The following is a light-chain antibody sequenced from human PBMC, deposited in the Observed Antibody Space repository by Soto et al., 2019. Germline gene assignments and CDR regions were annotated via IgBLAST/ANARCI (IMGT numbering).Light chain of an antibody. J-gene: IGKJ1*01. V-gene: IGKV3-20*01. CDR2: GTS. Sequence: EMVLTQSPATLSLSPGERATLSCRASQTVSRMYLSWFQQKPGQAPRLLIYGTSTRATGIPVRFSGSGSETDFTLTITRLEPEDFAVYYCQQYSSSRTFGQGSKV. CDR1: QTVSRMY. CDR3: QQYSSSRT.